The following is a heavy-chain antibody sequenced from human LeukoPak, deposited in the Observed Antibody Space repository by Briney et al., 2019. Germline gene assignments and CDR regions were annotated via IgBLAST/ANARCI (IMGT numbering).Heavy chain of an antibody. J-gene: IGHJ4*02. CDR2: ISPTGSTT. Sequence: GGSLRLSCTASGFSFSGHWMHWARQLPGKGLVWVSRISPTGSTTSYADSVKGRFTVSRDNAKNTLYLQVNNLRAEDTAVYYCPGGLNTNCSGLNLGGKETLLTV. V-gene: IGHV3-74*01. CDR3: PGGLNTNCSGLNL. D-gene: IGHD2-21*02. CDR1: GFSFSGHW.